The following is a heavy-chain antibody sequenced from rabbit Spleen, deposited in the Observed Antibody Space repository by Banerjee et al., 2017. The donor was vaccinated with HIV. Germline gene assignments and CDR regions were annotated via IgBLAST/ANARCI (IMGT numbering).Heavy chain of an antibody. CDR3: ARDPAYASGSGASIPYL. CDR2: IYSGSSGST. V-gene: IGHV1S40*01. Sequence: QSLEESGGDLVKPGASLTLTCTVSGLSFSSDYWISWVRQAPGKGLEWIADIYSGSSGSTYYASWAKGRFTISKTSSTTVTLQMTSLTAADTATYFCARDPAYASGSGASIPYLWGPGTLVTVS. J-gene: IGHJ4*01. D-gene: IGHD1-1*01. CDR1: GLSFSSDYW.